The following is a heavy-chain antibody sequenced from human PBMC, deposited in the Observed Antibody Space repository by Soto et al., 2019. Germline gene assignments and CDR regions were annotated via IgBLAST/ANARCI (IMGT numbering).Heavy chain of an antibody. Sequence: ASVKVSCKASGYTFTSNGISWVRQAPGQGLEWMGWISGYNGNTNYAQRLQGRGTMTTDTSTSTAYMELRSLRSDDTAVYYCARDKEHYYDYIWGNYRLFDYWGQGTLVTVSS. D-gene: IGHD3-16*02. CDR3: ARDKEHYYDYIWGNYRLFDY. CDR2: ISGYNGNT. CDR1: GYTFTSNG. V-gene: IGHV1-18*01. J-gene: IGHJ4*02.